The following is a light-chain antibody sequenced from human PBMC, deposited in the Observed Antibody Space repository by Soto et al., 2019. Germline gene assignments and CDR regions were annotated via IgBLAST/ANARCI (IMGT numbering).Light chain of an antibody. J-gene: IGLJ1*01. CDR2: GDS. V-gene: IGLV1-40*01. CDR3: QSNDNGLSGSDV. Sequence: QSMLTQPPSVSGAPGQRVTISCTGSSSNIGAGYDVNWYQQLPETAPKLLIFGDSNRPSGVPDRFSGSKSGTSASLVITGLQADDEADYSSQSNDNGLSGSDVFGTGTKVTVL. CDR1: SSNIGAGYD.